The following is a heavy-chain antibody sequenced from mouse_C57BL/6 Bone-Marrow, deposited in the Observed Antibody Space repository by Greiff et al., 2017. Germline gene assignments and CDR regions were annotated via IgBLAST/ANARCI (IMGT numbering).Heavy chain of an antibody. CDR1: GYSITSGYY. CDR3: ARAGLGPAWFAY. D-gene: IGHD4-1*01. V-gene: IGHV3-6*01. J-gene: IGHJ3*01. CDR2: ISYDGSN. Sequence: EVQRVESGPGLVKPSQSLSLTCSVTGYSITSGYYWNWIRQFPGNKLEWMGYISYDGSNNYNPSLKNRVTITRDTSKYQCFLQLKSVTTEDADTYYCARAGLGPAWFAYWGQGTLVTVSA.